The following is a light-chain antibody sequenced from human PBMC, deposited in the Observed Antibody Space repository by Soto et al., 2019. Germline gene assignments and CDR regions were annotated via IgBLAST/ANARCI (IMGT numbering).Light chain of an antibody. CDR1: QTSSSW. J-gene: IGKJ1*01. V-gene: IGKV1-5*03. Sequence: DIQMTQSPSTLSGSVGDRVTITCRDSQTSSSWLAWYQQKPGKAPKLLIYKASTLKSGVPSRFSGSGSGTEFTLNISSLQPDDFATYYCQHGNSYSEAFGQGTKVDIK. CDR2: KAS. CDR3: QHGNSYSEA.